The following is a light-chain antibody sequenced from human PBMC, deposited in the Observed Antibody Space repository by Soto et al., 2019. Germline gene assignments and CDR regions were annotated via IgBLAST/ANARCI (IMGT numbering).Light chain of an antibody. CDR2: EVS. V-gene: IGLV2-14*01. CDR3: CSFTTRSTLV. CDR1: SSDVGAHNQ. J-gene: IGLJ1*01. Sequence: QYALTQPASVSGSPGQSITISCTGTSSDVGAHNQVSWYQQHPGKVPQLIIYEVSNRPSGLSNRFFGSKSGNTASLTISGLQAEDEAAYFCCSFTTRSTLVFGTGNKLTVL.